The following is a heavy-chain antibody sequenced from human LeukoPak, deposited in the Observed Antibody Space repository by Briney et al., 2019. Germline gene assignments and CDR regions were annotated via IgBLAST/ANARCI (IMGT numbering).Heavy chain of an antibody. CDR3: AALHVDTAMAHDAFDI. Sequence: GGSLRLSCAASGFTFTSYPMHWVRQAPGKGLEYVSAISSNGGSTYYAHSVKGRFTISRDNSKNTLYLQMGSLRSEDTAVYYCAALHVDTAMAHDAFDIWGQGTMVTVSS. D-gene: IGHD5-18*01. CDR2: ISSNGGST. CDR1: GFTFTSYP. J-gene: IGHJ3*02. V-gene: IGHV3-64*01.